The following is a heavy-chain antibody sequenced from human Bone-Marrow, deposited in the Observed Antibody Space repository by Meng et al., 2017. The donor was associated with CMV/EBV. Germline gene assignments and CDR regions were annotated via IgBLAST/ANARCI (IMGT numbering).Heavy chain of an antibody. Sequence: GESLKISCAASGFTFSSYAMHWVRQAPGKGLEWVAVISYDGSNKYYADSVKGRFTISRDNSKNTLYLQMNSLRAEDTAVYYCARGEEGEVVGYYDYWGQGTLVTVSS. V-gene: IGHV3-30*04. J-gene: IGHJ4*02. CDR1: GFTFSSYA. D-gene: IGHD3-22*01. CDR3: ARGEEGEVVGYYDY. CDR2: ISYDGSNK.